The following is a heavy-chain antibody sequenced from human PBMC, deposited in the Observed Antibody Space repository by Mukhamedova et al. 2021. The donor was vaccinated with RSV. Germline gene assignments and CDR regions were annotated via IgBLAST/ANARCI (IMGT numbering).Heavy chain of an antibody. CDR3: ARQRRAYYGTYYYYMDV. J-gene: IGHJ6*03. D-gene: IGHD3-10*01. CDR2: IYPGDSDT. Sequence: GKGLEWMGIIYPGDSDTRYSPSFQGQVTISADKSISTAYLQWSSLKASDTAMYYCARQRRAYYGTYYYYMDVWGKGTTVTVSS. V-gene: IGHV5-51*01.